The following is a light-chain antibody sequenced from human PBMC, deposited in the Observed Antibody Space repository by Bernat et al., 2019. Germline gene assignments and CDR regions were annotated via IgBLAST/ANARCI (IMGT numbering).Light chain of an antibody. J-gene: IGLJ2*01. CDR2: GNS. V-gene: IGLV1-40*01. CDR1: SSNIGAGYD. Sequence: QSVLTQPPSVSGAPGQRVTISCTGSSSNIGAGYDVHWYQQLPGTAPKLLIYGNSNRPSGVPDRFYGSKSGTSASLAITGLQAEDEADYYCQSYDSSLSGVVFVGGTNLTVL. CDR3: QSYDSSLSGVV.